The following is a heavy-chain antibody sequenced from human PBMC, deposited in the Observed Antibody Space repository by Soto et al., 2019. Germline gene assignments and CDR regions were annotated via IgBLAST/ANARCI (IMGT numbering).Heavy chain of an antibody. CDR1: GFSFSSYE. CDR3: AEDLTGSSGG. D-gene: IGHD7-27*01. Sequence: PGGSLRLSCAASGFSFSSYEMTWVRQAPGRGLEWVSYISINGGSVNYAESVKGRFTISRDNAKNSLFLQMSSLGVEDTAIYYCAEDLTGSSGGWGQGTLVTVSS. CDR2: ISINGGSV. V-gene: IGHV3-48*03. J-gene: IGHJ4*02.